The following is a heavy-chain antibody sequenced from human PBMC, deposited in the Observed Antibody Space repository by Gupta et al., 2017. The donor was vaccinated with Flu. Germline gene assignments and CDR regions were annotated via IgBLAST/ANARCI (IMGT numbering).Heavy chain of an antibody. V-gene: IGHV3-9*01. D-gene: IGHD2-15*01. CDR3: EKDVGSEVALAS. CDR2: ISWNGGRT. J-gene: IGHJ5*02. Sequence: VRQAPGRGVEWVAGISWNGGRTGYAETVQGRFTVSRDNAKNSLYLQMNSLTTDDTALYYCEKDVGSEVALASWGQGTLVTVSS.